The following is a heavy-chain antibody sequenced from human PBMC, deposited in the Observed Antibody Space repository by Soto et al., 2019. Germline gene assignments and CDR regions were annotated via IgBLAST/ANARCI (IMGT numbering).Heavy chain of an antibody. CDR1: RFTVSSYA. CDR2: ISGGGGST. J-gene: IGHJ6*02. D-gene: IGHD4-17*01. CDR3: AKDRTTVDFHYGMDV. V-gene: IGHV3-23*01. Sequence: EVQLLESGGGLVQPGGSLRLSCAASRFTVSSYAMTWVRQAPGKGLEWVSGISGGGGSTYYADSVKGRFTISRDNSKNTLFLQMNSLRAEDTAVYYCAKDRTTVDFHYGMDVWGQGTTVSVSS.